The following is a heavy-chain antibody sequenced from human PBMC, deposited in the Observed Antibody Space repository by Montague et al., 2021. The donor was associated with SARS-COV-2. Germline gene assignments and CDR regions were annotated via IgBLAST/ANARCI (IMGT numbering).Heavy chain of an antibody. CDR2: TYYRSKWYN. Sequence: YAISGDSVSSNSATWNWVRQSPSRGLEWLGRTYYRSKWYNDYAVSVRGRVTINPDTSKNQFSLQLNSVTPEDTAIYYCTSGREGNYNVMGVWGQGTTVTVSS. D-gene: IGHD1-1*01. CDR1: GDSVSSNSAT. CDR3: TSGREGNYNVMGV. J-gene: IGHJ6*02. V-gene: IGHV6-1*01.